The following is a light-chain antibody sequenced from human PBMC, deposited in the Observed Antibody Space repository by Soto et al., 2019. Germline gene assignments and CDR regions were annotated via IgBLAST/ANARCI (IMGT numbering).Light chain of an antibody. Sequence: EIVLTQSPGTLSLSPGERATLSCRASQSVSSSSYLAWYQQKPGQAPRLLIYGASSRATGIPDRFSGSGSETDFTLPINRLEPEDYGVHYGRQYGSAASYTFGQGTKREIK. CDR2: GAS. V-gene: IGKV3-20*01. J-gene: IGKJ2*01. CDR3: RQYGSAASYT. CDR1: QSVSSSSY.